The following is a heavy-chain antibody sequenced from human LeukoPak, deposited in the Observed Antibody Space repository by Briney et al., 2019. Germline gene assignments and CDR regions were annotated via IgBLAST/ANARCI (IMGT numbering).Heavy chain of an antibody. J-gene: IGHJ4*02. CDR1: GGSISSGSYY. Sequence: PSETLSLTCTVSGGSISSGSYYWSWIRQPPGKGLEWIGYIYHSGSTYYNPSLKSRVTISVDRSKNQFSLKLSSVTAADTAVYYCARDPGEWFDYWGQGTLVTVSS. D-gene: IGHD3-16*01. V-gene: IGHV4-30-2*01. CDR2: IYHSGST. CDR3: ARDPGEWFDY.